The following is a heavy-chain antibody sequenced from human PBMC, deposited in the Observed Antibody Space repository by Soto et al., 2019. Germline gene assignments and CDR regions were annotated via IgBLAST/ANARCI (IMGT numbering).Heavy chain of an antibody. CDR1: GYTFTDYY. J-gene: IGHJ4*02. V-gene: IGHV1-2*02. D-gene: IGHD4-17*01. Sequence: SVKVSCNASGYTFTDYYIHWVRQAPGQGLQWMGWINPHSGGTNYAQTLQGRVSMTRDTSISTVYIHLSSLRSDDTAVYYCATTTVHFAHPAYLDSWGQGTLVTVSS. CDR3: ATTTVHFAHPAYLDS. CDR2: INPHSGGT.